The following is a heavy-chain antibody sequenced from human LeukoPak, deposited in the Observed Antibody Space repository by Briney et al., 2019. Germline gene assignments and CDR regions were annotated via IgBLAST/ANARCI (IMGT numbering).Heavy chain of an antibody. CDR3: ACYGIAPPY. J-gene: IGHJ4*02. D-gene: IGHD2-15*01. Sequence: GGSLRLSCAASGSTFSSYWMHWVRQAPGKGLVWVSHINNDGSSTSYADSVKGRFTISRDNAKNTLYLQMSSLRTEDTAVYYCACYGIAPPYWGQGTLVTVSS. CDR2: INNDGSST. V-gene: IGHV3-74*01. CDR1: GSTFSSYW.